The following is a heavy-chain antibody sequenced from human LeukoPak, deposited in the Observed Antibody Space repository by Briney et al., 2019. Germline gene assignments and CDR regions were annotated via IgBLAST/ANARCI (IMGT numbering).Heavy chain of an antibody. V-gene: IGHV1-69*13. J-gene: IGHJ4*02. D-gene: IGHD3-22*01. CDR1: GGTFSGYA. CDR3: ARGTVQGGYYYDSSGYSI. Sequence: SVKVSCKASGGTFSGYAISWVRQAPGQGLEWMGGIIPIFGTANYAQKFQGRVTITADESTSTAYMELSSLRSEDTAVYYCARGTVQGGYYYDSSGYSIWGQGALVTVSS. CDR2: IIPIFGTA.